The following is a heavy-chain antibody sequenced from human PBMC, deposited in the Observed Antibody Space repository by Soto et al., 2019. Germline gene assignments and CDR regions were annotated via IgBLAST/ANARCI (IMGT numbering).Heavy chain of an antibody. CDR3: ARDLVVTSIRRSYYGMDV. CDR1: GFTFSSYG. Sequence: QVQLVESGGGVVQPGRSLRLSCAASGFTFSSYGMHWVRQAPGKGLEWVAVIWYDGSNKYYADSVKGRFTISRDNSKNTLYLQMNSLRAEDTAVYYCARDLVVTSIRRSYYGMDVWGQGTTVTVSS. D-gene: IGHD2-21*02. CDR2: IWYDGSNK. V-gene: IGHV3-33*01. J-gene: IGHJ6*02.